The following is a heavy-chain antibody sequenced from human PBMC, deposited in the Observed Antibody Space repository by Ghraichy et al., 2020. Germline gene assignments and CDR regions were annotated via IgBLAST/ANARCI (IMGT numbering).Heavy chain of an antibody. D-gene: IGHD3-3*01. CDR2: ISSSSVTI. J-gene: IGHJ6*02. CDR1: GFTFNNYN. CDR3: ARRSDVDTVFFNYFGIDV. Sequence: GGSLRLSCTASGFTFNNYNMNWVRQAPGKGLEWVSYISSSSVTIYYGDSVRGRFTISRDNAKNSLFLQMHSLRDEDTAVYYCARRSDVDTVFFNYFGIDVWGQGTTVTVSS. V-gene: IGHV3-48*02.